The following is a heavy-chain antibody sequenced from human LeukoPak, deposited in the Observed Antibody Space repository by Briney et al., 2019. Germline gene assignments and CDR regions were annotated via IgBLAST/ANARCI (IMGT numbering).Heavy chain of an antibody. CDR2: ISAYNGNT. V-gene: IGHV1-18*01. CDR1: GYTFTSYG. D-gene: IGHD5-18*01. J-gene: IGHJ5*02. CDR3: ARAGPVPGYSYGLNH. Sequence: GASVKVSCKASGYTFTSYGISWVRQAPGQGLEWMGWISAYNGNTNYAQKLQGRVTMTTDTSTSTAYMELRSLRSDDTAVYYCARAGPVPGYSYGLNHWGQGTLVTVSS.